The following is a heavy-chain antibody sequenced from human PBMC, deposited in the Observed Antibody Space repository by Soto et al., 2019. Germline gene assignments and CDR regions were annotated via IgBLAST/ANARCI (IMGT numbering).Heavy chain of an antibody. Sequence: GGSLRLSCAASGFTFSSYAMSWVRQTPGKGLEWVSTLSGSGDTTYYADSVKGQFTISRDNSKNTLYLQMNSLRAEDTAVYYCAYSSTPFDYWGQGTLVTVSS. CDR3: AYSSTPFDY. CDR2: LSGSGDTT. D-gene: IGHD6-13*01. V-gene: IGHV3-23*01. CDR1: GFTFSSYA. J-gene: IGHJ4*02.